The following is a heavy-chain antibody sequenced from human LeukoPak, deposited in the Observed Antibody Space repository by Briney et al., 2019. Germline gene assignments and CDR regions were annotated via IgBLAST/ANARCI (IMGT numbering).Heavy chain of an antibody. J-gene: IGHJ5*02. V-gene: IGHV1-58*01. CDR1: GFTFTSSA. CDR2: IVVGSGNT. Sequence: SVKVSCKASGFTFTSSAVHGLRHARGQRLEGIGWIVVGSGNTNYGQKFQERVTIPRDMSTSTAYMELSSLRSEDTAVYYCAADRRSWGQGTLVIVSS. CDR3: AADRRS.